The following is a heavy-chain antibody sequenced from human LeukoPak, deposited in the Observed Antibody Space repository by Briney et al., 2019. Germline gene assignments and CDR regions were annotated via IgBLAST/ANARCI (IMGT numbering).Heavy chain of an antibody. CDR3: ARELFTMVRGVCDY. V-gene: IGHV4-4*07. D-gene: IGHD3-10*01. CDR2: IYTFGST. CDR1: GGSISSYF. J-gene: IGHJ4*02. Sequence: SETLSLTCTVSGGSISSYFWSWIRQPAGKGLEWIGRIYTFGSTNYNPSLKSRVTISVDTSKNQFSLKLSSVTAADTAVYYCARELFTMVRGVCDYWGQGTLVTVSS.